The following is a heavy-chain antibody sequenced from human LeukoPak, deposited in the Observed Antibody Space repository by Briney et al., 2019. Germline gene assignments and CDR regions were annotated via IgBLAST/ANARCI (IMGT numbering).Heavy chain of an antibody. CDR2: MNPNSGNT. CDR1: GYTFTSYD. CDR3: ARVYSFPDSYWNYSPFDY. Sequence: ASVKVSCKASGYTFTSYDINWVRQAPGQGLEWMGWMNPNSGNTVYAQKFQGRVTMTRNTSISTAYMELSSLRSEDTAVYYCARVYSFPDSYWNYSPFDYWGQGTLVTVSP. J-gene: IGHJ4*02. D-gene: IGHD1-7*01. V-gene: IGHV1-8*01.